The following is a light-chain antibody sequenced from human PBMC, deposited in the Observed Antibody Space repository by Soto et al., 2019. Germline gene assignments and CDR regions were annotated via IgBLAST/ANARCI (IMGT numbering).Light chain of an antibody. CDR2: KAS. Sequence: DIQMTQSPSTLSASVGDRVTITCRARQSISSWLAWYQQRPGKVPRLLIYKASTLESGVPSRFSGSGSGTEFTLTISSLQPDDSATYYCQNYNSPPWTFGQGTRVEI. CDR3: QNYNSPPWT. J-gene: IGKJ1*01. CDR1: QSISSW. V-gene: IGKV1-5*03.